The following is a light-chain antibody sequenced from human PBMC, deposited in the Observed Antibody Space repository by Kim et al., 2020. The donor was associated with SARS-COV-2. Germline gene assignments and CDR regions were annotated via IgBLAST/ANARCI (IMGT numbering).Light chain of an antibody. CDR1: SSDVGSYNL. J-gene: IGLJ2*01. V-gene: IGLV2-23*02. CDR2: EVS. Sequence: QSITLSCTGTSSDVGSYNLVSGYQQHPGKAPKLMSYEVSQRPSGVSNRFSGSKSGNTASLTISGLQAEDEADYYCCSYAGSSTSVVFGGGTQLTVL. CDR3: CSYAGSSTSVV.